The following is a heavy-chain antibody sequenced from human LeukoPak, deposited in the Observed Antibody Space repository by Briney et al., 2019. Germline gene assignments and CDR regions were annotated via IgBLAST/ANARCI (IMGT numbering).Heavy chain of an antibody. CDR3: ARGDGMGVSPHDY. Sequence: SETLSLTCTVSGGSISSRSYYWGWIRQPPGKGLDWIGSMYYSGSTDYNPSLKSRVTISADTSKNQFSLKLSSVTAADTAVYYCARGDGMGVSPHDYWGQGTLVTVSS. D-gene: IGHD5-24*01. J-gene: IGHJ4*02. V-gene: IGHV4-39*07. CDR2: MYYSGST. CDR1: GGSISSRSYY.